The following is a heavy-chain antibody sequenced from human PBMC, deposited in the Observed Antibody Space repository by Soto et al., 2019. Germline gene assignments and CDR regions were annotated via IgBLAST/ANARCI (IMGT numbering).Heavy chain of an antibody. CDR1: GYTFTGYY. V-gene: IGHV1-2*04. J-gene: IGHJ4*02. D-gene: IGHD6-6*01. CDR2: INPNSGGT. CDR3: ARANSSSSLFDY. Sequence: ASVKVSCKASGYTFTGYYMHWVRQAPGQGLEWMGWINPNSGGTNYAQKFQGWVTMTGDTSISTAYMELSRLRSDDTAVYYCARANSSSSLFDYWGQGTLVTVSS.